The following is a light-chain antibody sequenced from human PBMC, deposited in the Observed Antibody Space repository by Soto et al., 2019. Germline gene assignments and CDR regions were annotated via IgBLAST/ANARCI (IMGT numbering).Light chain of an antibody. CDR1: SADVGSYNL. CDR3: CSYAGSSTHVV. CDR2: EVS. Sequence: QSVLTQPASVSGSPGQSITISCTGTSADVGSYNLVSWYQQHPGKAPKLMIYEVSKRPSGVSNRFSGSKSGNTASLTISGLQAEDEADYSCCSYAGSSTHVVFAGGTKLTVL. J-gene: IGLJ2*01. V-gene: IGLV2-23*02.